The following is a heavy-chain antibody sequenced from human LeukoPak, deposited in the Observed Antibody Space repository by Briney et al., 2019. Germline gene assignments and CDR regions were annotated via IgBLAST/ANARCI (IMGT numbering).Heavy chain of an antibody. CDR2: IYYSGST. J-gene: IGHJ3*02. Sequence: SETLSLTCTVSGSSISGYYWSWIRQPPGKGLEWIGFIYYSGSTSYNPSLKSRVTISVDTSKNQFSLKLSSVTAADTAVYYCARDGQYQLLSHAFDIWGQGTMVTVSS. V-gene: IGHV4-59*12. D-gene: IGHD2-2*01. CDR1: GSSISGYY. CDR3: ARDGQYQLLSHAFDI.